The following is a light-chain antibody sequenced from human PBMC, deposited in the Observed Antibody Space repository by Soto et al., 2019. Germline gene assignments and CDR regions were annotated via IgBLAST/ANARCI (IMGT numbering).Light chain of an antibody. V-gene: IGKV1-39*01. J-gene: IGKJ1*01. Sequence: DTQMTQSPSSLSASVGDRVTITCRASDNIDTFFNWYQVKPGKAPKVLIYTASNLQSGVPSRFSGSGSGTDFSLTITSLQPEDSATYYCQQRYENWTFGQGTKVEIK. CDR1: DNIDTF. CDR3: QQRYENWT. CDR2: TAS.